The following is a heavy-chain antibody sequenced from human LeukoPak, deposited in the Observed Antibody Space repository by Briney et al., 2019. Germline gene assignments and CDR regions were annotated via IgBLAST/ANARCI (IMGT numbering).Heavy chain of an antibody. D-gene: IGHD1-26*01. Sequence: GGSLRLSCAASGFTFSSYETNWVRQAPGKGLEWVAFIRYDGSNKYYADSVKGRFTISRDNSKNTLYLQMNSLRGEDTAVYYCAKDGDTMSGTYYYDMDVWGKGTTVTIS. J-gene: IGHJ6*03. CDR3: AKDGDTMSGTYYYDMDV. CDR2: IRYDGSNK. CDR1: GFTFSSYE. V-gene: IGHV3-30*02.